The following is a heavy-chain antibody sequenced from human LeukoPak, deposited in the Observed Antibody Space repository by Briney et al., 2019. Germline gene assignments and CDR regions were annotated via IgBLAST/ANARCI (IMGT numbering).Heavy chain of an antibody. CDR2: INHSGST. J-gene: IGHJ4*02. V-gene: IGHV4-34*01. Sequence: PSETLSLTCAVYGGSFSGYYWSWIRQPPGKGLEWIGEINHSGSTNYNPSLKSRVTISVDTSNNQFSLKLSSVTAADTAVYYCARKAYDSSGYYDYWGQGTLVTVSS. CDR1: GGSFSGYY. D-gene: IGHD3-22*01. CDR3: ARKAYDSSGYYDY.